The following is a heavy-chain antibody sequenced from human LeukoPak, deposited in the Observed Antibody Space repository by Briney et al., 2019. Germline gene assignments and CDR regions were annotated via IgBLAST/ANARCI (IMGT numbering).Heavy chain of an antibody. Sequence: ESGPTLVNPTQTLTLTCTFSGFSLSTSGVGVGWIRQPPGKALEWLALIYWDDDKRYSPSLKSRLTITKDTSKNQVVLTVTNMDPVDTATYYCARQYCGGDCYPPDAFDIWGQGTMVTVSS. V-gene: IGHV2-5*02. J-gene: IGHJ3*02. CDR3: ARQYCGGDCYPPDAFDI. CDR2: IYWDDDK. D-gene: IGHD2-21*02. CDR1: GFSLSTSGVG.